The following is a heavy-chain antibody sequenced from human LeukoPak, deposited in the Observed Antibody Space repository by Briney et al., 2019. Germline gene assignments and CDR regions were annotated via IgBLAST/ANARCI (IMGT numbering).Heavy chain of an antibody. J-gene: IGHJ4*02. CDR1: GFTFIDYD. D-gene: IGHD6-19*01. V-gene: IGHV3-13*01. Sequence: GGSLRLSCAASGFTFIDYDMHWVRQVLGKGLEWVSAIGIRGDTHYSGSVKGRFIISRENAESSLYLQMNSLRAEDTAVYHCARGGIQVSGIDEFDYWGQGTLVTVSS. CDR3: ARGGIQVSGIDEFDY. CDR2: IGIRGDT.